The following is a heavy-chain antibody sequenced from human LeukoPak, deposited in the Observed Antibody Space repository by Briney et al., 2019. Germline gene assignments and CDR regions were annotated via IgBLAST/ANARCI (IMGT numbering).Heavy chain of an antibody. J-gene: IGHJ4*02. CDR2: ISSSDSTI. CDR1: GFTFSSYS. V-gene: IGHV3-48*01. D-gene: IGHD1-26*01. CDR3: ARGGIVGAYDY. Sequence: GGSLRLSCAASGFTFSSYSMNWVRQAPGEGLEWVSYISSSDSTIYYADSVKGRFTISRDNARNSLYLQMNSLRAEDTAVYYCARGGIVGAYDYWGQGTLVTVSS.